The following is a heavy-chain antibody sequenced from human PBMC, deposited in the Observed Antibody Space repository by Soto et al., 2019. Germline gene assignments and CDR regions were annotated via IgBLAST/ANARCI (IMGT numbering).Heavy chain of an antibody. CDR2: INDSGST. CDR1: GGSFSGYY. J-gene: IGHJ4*02. D-gene: IGHD4-17*01. V-gene: IGHV4-34*01. CDR3: ARGLDYGDYEGY. Sequence: SETLPLTCAVYGGSFSGYYWSWIRQPPGKGLEWIGYINDSGSTNYNPSLKSRVTISVDTSKNQFSLKLSSVTAADTAVYYCARGLDYGDYEGYWGQGTLVTVSS.